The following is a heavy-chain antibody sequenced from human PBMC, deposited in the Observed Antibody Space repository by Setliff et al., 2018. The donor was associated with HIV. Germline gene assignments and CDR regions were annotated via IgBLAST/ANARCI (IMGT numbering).Heavy chain of an antibody. D-gene: IGHD4-4*01. J-gene: IGHJ6*03. CDR2: IYYSGST. Sequence: SEILSLTFNVSGDSISDYYWTWIRQPPGKGLEWIGYIYYSGSTNYNPSLKSRVTISVDTSKNQFSLKLSSLTAADTAVYYCARAYDYSNYFHYYMDVWGKGTTVTVSS. V-gene: IGHV4-59*01. CDR3: ARAYDYSNYFHYYMDV. CDR1: GDSISDYY.